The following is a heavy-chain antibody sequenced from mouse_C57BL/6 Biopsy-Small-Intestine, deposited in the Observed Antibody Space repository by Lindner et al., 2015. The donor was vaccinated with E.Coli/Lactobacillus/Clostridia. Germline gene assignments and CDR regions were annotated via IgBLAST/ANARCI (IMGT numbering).Heavy chain of an antibody. J-gene: IGHJ4*01. V-gene: IGHV1-20*01. CDR3: ARYGSSYYYAMDY. CDR1: GNSFTGYF. D-gene: IGHD1-1*01. Sequence: VQLQESGPELVKPGDSVKISCKASGNSFTGYFMNWVMQSHGKSLEWIGRINPYNGDTFYNQKFKGKATLTVDKSSSTAHMELRSLTSEDSAVYYCARYGSSYYYAMDYWGQGTSVTVSS. CDR2: INPYNGDT.